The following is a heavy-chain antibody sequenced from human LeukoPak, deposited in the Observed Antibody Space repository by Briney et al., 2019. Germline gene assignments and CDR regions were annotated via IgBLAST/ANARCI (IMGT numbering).Heavy chain of an antibody. V-gene: IGHV3-21*01. CDR3: ARAGGSTVSHSDY. CDR2: ISSSTSYI. J-gene: IGHJ4*02. CDR1: GFTFSSYS. D-gene: IGHD4-17*01. Sequence: GGSLRLSCAASGFTFSSYSMNWIRQAPGKGLEWVSSISSSTSYIYYADSVKGRYTISKDNAKNSLYLQMNSLRAEDTAVYYCARAGGSTVSHSDYWGQGTLVTVSS.